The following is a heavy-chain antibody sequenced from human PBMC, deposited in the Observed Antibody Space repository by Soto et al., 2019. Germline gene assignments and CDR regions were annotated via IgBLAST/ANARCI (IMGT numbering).Heavy chain of an antibody. CDR1: GFTFSSYG. Sequence: QVQLVESGGGVVQPGRSLRLSCAASGFTFSSYGMHWVRQAPGKGLEWVAVIWYDGSNKYYADSVKGRFTISRDNSKNTLYLQMNSLSAEDTAVYYCARGGATLGITMVREVDSENAFDIWGQGTMVTVSS. D-gene: IGHD3-10*01. J-gene: IGHJ3*02. CDR3: ARGGATLGITMVREVDSENAFDI. V-gene: IGHV3-33*01. CDR2: IWYDGSNK.